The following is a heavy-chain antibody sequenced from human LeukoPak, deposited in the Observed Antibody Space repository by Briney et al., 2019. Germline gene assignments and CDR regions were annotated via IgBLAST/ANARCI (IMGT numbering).Heavy chain of an antibody. Sequence: SETLSLTCTVSGGSMSGYFWSWIRQPPGKGLEWIGYIYYSGSTNSHPSLKSRVTISVDTSKNQFSLKLSSVTAADTAVYYCARQSSDILTGYYRGPYYYYGMDVWGQGTTVTVSS. CDR1: GGSMSGYF. J-gene: IGHJ6*02. D-gene: IGHD3-9*01. V-gene: IGHV4-59*08. CDR2: IYYSGST. CDR3: ARQSSDILTGYYRGPYYYYGMDV.